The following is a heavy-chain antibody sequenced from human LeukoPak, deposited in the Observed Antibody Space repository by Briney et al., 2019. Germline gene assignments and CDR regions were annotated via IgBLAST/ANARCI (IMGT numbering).Heavy chain of an antibody. Sequence: PGRSLRLSCAASGFTFSSYGMHWVRQAPGKGLEWVAVISYGGSNKYYADSVKGRFTISRDNSKNTLYLQMNSLRAEDTAVYYCARDWAVIGSGWYYWGQGALVTVSS. D-gene: IGHD6-19*01. CDR3: ARDWAVIGSGWYY. V-gene: IGHV3-30*03. CDR1: GFTFSSYG. CDR2: ISYGGSNK. J-gene: IGHJ4*02.